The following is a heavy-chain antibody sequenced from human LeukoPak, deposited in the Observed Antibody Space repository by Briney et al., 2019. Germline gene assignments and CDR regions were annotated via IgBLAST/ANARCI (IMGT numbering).Heavy chain of an antibody. CDR3: ARVKVGGFDNYYDSSGYYGS. D-gene: IGHD3-22*01. J-gene: IGHJ5*02. V-gene: IGHV1-69*13. Sequence: GASVKVSCKASGGTFSSYAISWVRQAPGQGLEWMGGIIPIFGTANYAQKFQGRVTITADESTSTAYMELSSLRSEDTAVYYCARVKVGGFDNYYDSSGYYGSWGQGTLVTVSS. CDR1: GGTFSSYA. CDR2: IIPIFGTA.